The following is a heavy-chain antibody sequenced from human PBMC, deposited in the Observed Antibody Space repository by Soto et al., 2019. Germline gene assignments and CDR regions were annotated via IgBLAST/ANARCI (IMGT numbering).Heavy chain of an antibody. CDR2: ISGSGSGT. CDR3: AKDQGNTIVGASRGFAH. D-gene: IGHD1-26*01. J-gene: IGHJ4*01. Sequence: GGSLRLSCGVSGFTFSTYAMNWVRQAPGKGLEWLSLISGSGSGTYYADSVKGRFTISRDNSENTLYLQMNSLRAEDTAVYYCAKDQGNTIVGASRGFAHWGHGSLVTISS. V-gene: IGHV3-23*01. CDR1: GFTFSTYA.